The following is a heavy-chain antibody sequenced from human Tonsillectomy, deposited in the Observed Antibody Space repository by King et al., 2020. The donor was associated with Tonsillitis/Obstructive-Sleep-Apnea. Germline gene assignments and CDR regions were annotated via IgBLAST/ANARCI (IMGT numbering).Heavy chain of an antibody. CDR1: GFTFSSYS. CDR2: ISSIGSYI. Sequence: VQLVESGGGLVKPGGSLRLSCAASGFTFSSYSMNWVRQAPGKGLEWVSSISSIGSYIYYAESVKGRFTISRDNAKNSLYLQMNSLRAEETAVYYCARDQNAEMSYFDYWGQGTLLTVS. J-gene: IGHJ4*02. CDR3: ARDQNAEMSYFDY. V-gene: IGHV3-21*01.